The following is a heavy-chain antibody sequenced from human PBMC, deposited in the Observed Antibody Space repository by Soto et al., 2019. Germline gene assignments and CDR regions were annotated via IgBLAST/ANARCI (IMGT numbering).Heavy chain of an antibody. CDR2: IYYSGST. V-gene: IGHV4-31*03. CDR3: ARVGYYDSSGYPYFDY. D-gene: IGHD3-22*01. CDR1: GGSISSGGYY. Sequence: PSETLSLTCTVSGGSISSGGYYWSWIRQHPGKGLEWIGYIYYSGSTYYNPSPKSRVTISVDTSKNQFSLNLSSVTAADTAVYYCARVGYYDSSGYPYFDYWGQGTLVTVSS. J-gene: IGHJ4*02.